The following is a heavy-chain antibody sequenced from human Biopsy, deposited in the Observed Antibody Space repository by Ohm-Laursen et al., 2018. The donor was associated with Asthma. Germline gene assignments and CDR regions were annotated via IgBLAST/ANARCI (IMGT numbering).Heavy chain of an antibody. Sequence: SDTLSLTCTVSGASIKTDDHCWSWLRQPPGKGLEWFGFIHYSGSTSYNPSLKGGVTISVDTSKNQFSLKLRSVTAADTAVYYCARASVAASSNWFAPWGQGTLVTVSS. CDR3: ARASVAASSNWFAP. D-gene: IGHD6-19*01. V-gene: IGHV4-30-4*02. CDR1: GASIKTDDHC. CDR2: IHYSGST. J-gene: IGHJ5*02.